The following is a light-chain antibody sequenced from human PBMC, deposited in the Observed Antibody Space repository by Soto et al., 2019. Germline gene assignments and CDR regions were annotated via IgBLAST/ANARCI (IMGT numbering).Light chain of an antibody. CDR2: VGTGGIVG. V-gene: IGLV9-49*01. Sequence: QPVLTQPPSASASLGASVTLTCTLSSGYSNYKVDWYQQRPGKGPRFVMRVGTGGIVGSKGDGIPDRFSVLGSGLNRYLTIKNIQEEDESDCHCGADHGSGSNFVLGWVFGGGTKLTVL. CDR1: SGYSNYK. CDR3: GADHGSGSNFVLGWV. J-gene: IGLJ3*02.